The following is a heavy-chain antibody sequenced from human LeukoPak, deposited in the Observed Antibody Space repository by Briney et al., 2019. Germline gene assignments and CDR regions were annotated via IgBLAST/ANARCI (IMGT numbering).Heavy chain of an antibody. CDR1: GGSISSYY. V-gene: IGHV4-59*08. CDR2: IYYSGST. D-gene: IGHD3-22*01. CDR3: ARRSYYDSSGYYYDGTWDAFDI. Sequence: SETLSPTCTVSGGSISSYYWSWIRQPPGKGLGWIGYIYYSGSTNYNPSLKSRVTISVDTSKNQFSLKLSSVTAADTAVYYCARRSYYDSSGYYYDGTWDAFDIWGQGTMVTVSS. J-gene: IGHJ3*02.